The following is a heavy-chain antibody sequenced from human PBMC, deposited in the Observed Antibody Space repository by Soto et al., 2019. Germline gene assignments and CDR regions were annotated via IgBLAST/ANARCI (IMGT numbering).Heavy chain of an antibody. V-gene: IGHV4-30-2*01. D-gene: IGHD4-17*01. Sequence: TLSLTCAVSGGSISSGGYSWSWIRQPPGKGLEWIWYIYHSGSTYYNPSLKSRVTISVDRSKNQFSLKLSSVTAADTAVYYYARENYGDYEGGFDYWGQVTLVTVSX. CDR1: GGSISSGGYS. CDR3: ARENYGDYEGGFDY. CDR2: IYHSGST. J-gene: IGHJ4*02.